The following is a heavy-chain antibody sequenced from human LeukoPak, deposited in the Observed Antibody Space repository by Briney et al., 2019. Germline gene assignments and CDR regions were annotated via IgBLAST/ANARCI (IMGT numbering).Heavy chain of an antibody. J-gene: IGHJ4*02. CDR2: INSDGGST. D-gene: IGHD4/OR15-4a*01. CDR3: VRDAPTMVSH. Sequence: GGSLRLSCAASGFTFSSNWMHWVRQAPGKGLVWVSRINSDGGSTNYADSVKGRFTISRDNAKNTLYLQMNSLRVDDTAVYYCVRDAPTMVSHWGQGTLVTVSS. CDR1: GFTFSSNW. V-gene: IGHV3-74*01.